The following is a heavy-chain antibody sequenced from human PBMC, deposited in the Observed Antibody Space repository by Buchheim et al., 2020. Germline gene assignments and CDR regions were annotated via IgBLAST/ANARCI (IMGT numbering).Heavy chain of an antibody. J-gene: IGHJ6*01. CDR1: GFRFSSYD. CDR2: ISFDGSDK. Sequence: QVQLVESGGGVVQPGRSLRLSCAASGFRFSSYDKHWVRQAPGKGLAWVAVISFDGSDKYYADSVKGRFTISRDNSKNTLYLQMNSLRAEDTAVYYCAKGVSSGYYYDYYYGMDVWGQGTT. D-gene: IGHD3-22*01. CDR3: AKGVSSGYYYDYYYGMDV. V-gene: IGHV3-30*18.